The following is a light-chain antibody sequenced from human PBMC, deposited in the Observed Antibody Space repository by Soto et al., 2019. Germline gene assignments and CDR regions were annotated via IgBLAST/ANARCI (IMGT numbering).Light chain of an antibody. Sequence: AIRMTQSPSSFSSSTGGRFTITCRASQGISSYLAWYQQKPGKAPKLLIYKASTLKSGVPSRFSGSGSGTEFTLTISSLQPDDFATYYCQQYNSYLWTFGQGTKVDIK. CDR2: KAS. J-gene: IGKJ1*01. V-gene: IGKV1-8*01. CDR3: QQYNSYLWT. CDR1: QGISSY.